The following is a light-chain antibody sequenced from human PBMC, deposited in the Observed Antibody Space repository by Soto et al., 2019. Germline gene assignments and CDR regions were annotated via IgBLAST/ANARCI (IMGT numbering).Light chain of an antibody. J-gene: IGKJ1*01. Sequence: VGVKLSPAALSVYKGKRATLSCRASQSVSTNLAWYQQKPGQAPRLLIHGASTRATGIPARFSGSGSGTEFTLTITSLQSEDFALYFCPQYSSWPRTFGQVTKV. CDR3: PQYSSWPRT. V-gene: IGKV3-15*01. CDR1: QSVSTN. CDR2: GAS.